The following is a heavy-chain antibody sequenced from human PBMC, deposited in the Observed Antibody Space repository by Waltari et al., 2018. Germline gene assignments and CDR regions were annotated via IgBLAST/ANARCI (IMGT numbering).Heavy chain of an antibody. CDR3: AKDHAAMKYSSTFDY. CDR1: GGTFDTYA. D-gene: IGHD6-13*01. V-gene: IGHV1-69*11. Sequence: QVQLVQSGAEVKRPGSSGKVPCKSSGGTFDTYAISWVRRAPGQGLEWVGGVIHILGGGNYAQKFRGRVTITADESTDTAYMELSSLRSEDTAIYYCAKDHAAMKYSSTFDYWGQGTLVIVSS. J-gene: IGHJ4*02. CDR2: VIHILGGG.